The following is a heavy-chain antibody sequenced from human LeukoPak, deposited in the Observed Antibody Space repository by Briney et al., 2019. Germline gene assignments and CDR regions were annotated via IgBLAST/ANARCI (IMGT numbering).Heavy chain of an antibody. V-gene: IGHV4-61*02. CDR1: GGSISSGSYY. CDR3: ARAREWELLSDFDY. CDR2: IYTSGST. J-gene: IGHJ4*02. Sequence: SQTLSLTCTVSGGSISSGSYYWSWIRQPAGKGLEWIGRIYTSGSTNYNPALKSRVTISVDTSNNQFPLQLSSVTAADTAVYYCARAREWELLSDFDYWGQGTLVTVSS. D-gene: IGHD1-26*01.